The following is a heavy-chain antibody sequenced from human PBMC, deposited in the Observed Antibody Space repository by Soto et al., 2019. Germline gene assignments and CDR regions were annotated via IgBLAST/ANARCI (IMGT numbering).Heavy chain of an antibody. V-gene: IGHV1-18*01. Sequence: ASVKVSSKASGYTFTSYGISWARQAHEQGREWMGWISADNGNTNYAQKLKGRVTMTTDTATSTAYMELRSLRSDDTAVYYCARDRASYDFWSGYIYYYYGMDVWGQGTTVTVSS. J-gene: IGHJ6*02. D-gene: IGHD3-3*01. CDR2: ISADNGNT. CDR1: GYTFTSYG. CDR3: ARDRASYDFWSGYIYYYYGMDV.